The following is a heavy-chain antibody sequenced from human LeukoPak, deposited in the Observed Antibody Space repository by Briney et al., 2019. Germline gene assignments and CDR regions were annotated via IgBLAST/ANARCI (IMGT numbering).Heavy chain of an antibody. CDR3: ATYSSLNRREFQY. CDR1: GFTFSNYW. Sequence: GGSLRLSCEGFGFTFSNYWMGWVRQAPGKGLQWVANIKTDGSEKYYVDSVKGRFTISRDNAKNSLYLQMNSLRAEDTAVYYCATYSSLNRREFQYWGQGTLLTVSS. V-gene: IGHV3-7*01. J-gene: IGHJ1*01. D-gene: IGHD3-22*01. CDR2: IKTDGSEK.